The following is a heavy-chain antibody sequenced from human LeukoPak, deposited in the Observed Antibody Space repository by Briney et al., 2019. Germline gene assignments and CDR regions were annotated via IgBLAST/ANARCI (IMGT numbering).Heavy chain of an antibody. J-gene: IGHJ5*02. V-gene: IGHV1-2*02. D-gene: IGHD3-9*01. CDR1: GYTFTGYY. CDR2: INPNSGGT. Sequence: ASVKVSCKASGYTFTGYYMHWVRQAPGQGLEWMGWINPNSGGTNYAQKFQGRVTMTRDTSISTAYMELSRLRPDDTAVYYCAPVLRYFDWLSFDPWGQGTLVTVSS. CDR3: APVLRYFDWLSFDP.